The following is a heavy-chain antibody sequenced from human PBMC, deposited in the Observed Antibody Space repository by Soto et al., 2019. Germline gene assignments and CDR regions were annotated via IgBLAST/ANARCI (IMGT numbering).Heavy chain of an antibody. CDR2: INHSGST. CDR3: ARSRYSSSWYPSYYYYGMDV. V-gene: IGHV4-34*01. CDR1: GGSFSGYY. Sequence: KTSETLSLTCAVYGGSFSGYYWSWIRQPPGKGLEWIGEINHSGSTNYNPSLKSRVTISVDTSKNQFSLKLSSVTAADTAVYYCARSRYSSSWYPSYYYYGMDVWGQGTTVTVSS. D-gene: IGHD6-13*01. J-gene: IGHJ6*02.